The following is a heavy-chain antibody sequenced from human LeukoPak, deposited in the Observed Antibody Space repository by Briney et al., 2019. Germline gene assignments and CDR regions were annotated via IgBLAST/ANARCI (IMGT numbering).Heavy chain of an antibody. CDR3: AVLGYCSGGSCYNAAVSAY. D-gene: IGHD2-15*01. CDR1: GFIFSSYS. V-gene: IGHV3-21*01. J-gene: IGHJ4*02. Sequence: GGSLRLSCAASGFIFSSYSMNWVRQAPGKGLEWVSSISSSSSYIYYAGSVKGRFTISRDNAKNSLYLQMNSLRAEDTAVYYCAVLGYCSGGSCYNAAVSAYWGQGTLVTVSS. CDR2: ISSSSSYI.